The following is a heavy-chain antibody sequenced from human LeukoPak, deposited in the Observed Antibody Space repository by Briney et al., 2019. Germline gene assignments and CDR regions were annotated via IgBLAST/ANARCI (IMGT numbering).Heavy chain of an antibody. V-gene: IGHV4-34*01. D-gene: IGHD2-15*01. CDR3: ARVGEDIVVVVAATAYYYYMDV. CDR2: INHSGST. Sequence: SEILSLTCAVYGGSFSGYYWSWIRQPPGKGLEWIGEINHSGSTNYNPSLKSRVTISVDTSKNQFSLNLISVTAADTAVYYCARVGEDIVVVVAATAYYYYMDVWGKGTTVTVSS. J-gene: IGHJ6*03. CDR1: GGSFSGYY.